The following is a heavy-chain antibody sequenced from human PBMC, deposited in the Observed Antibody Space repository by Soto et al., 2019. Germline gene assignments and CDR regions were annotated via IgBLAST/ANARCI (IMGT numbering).Heavy chain of an antibody. CDR1: GFTFSSYA. D-gene: IGHD5-12*01. V-gene: IGHV3-23*01. Sequence: GGSLRLSCAASGFTFSSYAMSWVRQAPGKGLEWVSAISGSGGSTYYADSVKGRFTVSRDNSKNTLYLQMNSLRAEDTAVYYCARLGGYDPRDFDYRGQGTLVTVSS. J-gene: IGHJ4*02. CDR3: ARLGGYDPRDFDY. CDR2: ISGSGGST.